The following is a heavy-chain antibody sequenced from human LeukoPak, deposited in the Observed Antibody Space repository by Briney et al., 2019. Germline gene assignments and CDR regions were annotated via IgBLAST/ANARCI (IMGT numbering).Heavy chain of an antibody. D-gene: IGHD6-13*01. CDR2: INWNGGSK. J-gene: IGHJ4*02. V-gene: IGHV3-20*04. CDR3: ARGLAAAGTPY. CDR1: GFTVSDYS. Sequence: PGGSLRLSCAASGFTVSDYSVSWVRQVPGKGLEWVSVINWNGGSKGYADSVKGRLTISRDNAKNSLYLQMNSLRAEDTALYYCARGLAAAGTPYWGQGTLVTVSS.